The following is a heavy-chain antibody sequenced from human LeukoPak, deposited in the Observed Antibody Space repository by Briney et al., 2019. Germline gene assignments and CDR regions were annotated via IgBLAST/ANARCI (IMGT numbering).Heavy chain of an antibody. J-gene: IGHJ6*03. CDR3: AREAGYGYQNDYYYYYYMDV. D-gene: IGHD5-18*01. V-gene: IGHV3-21*01. CDR1: GFTVSTNF. Sequence: GGSLRLSCAASGFTVSTNFMSWVRQAPGKGLEWVSSINSRSSYIYYADSVKGRFTISRDNAKNSLYLQMNSLRAEDTAVYYCAREAGYGYQNDYYYYYYMDVWGKGTTVTVSS. CDR2: INSRSSYI.